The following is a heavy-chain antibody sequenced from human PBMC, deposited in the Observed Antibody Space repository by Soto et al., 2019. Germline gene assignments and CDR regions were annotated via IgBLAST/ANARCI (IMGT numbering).Heavy chain of an antibody. V-gene: IGHV1-24*01. J-gene: IGHJ3*01. D-gene: IGHD3-3*01. CDR3: STTNGRFLEWSPGAFDV. CDR2: VDPEDGET. CDR1: GYTLTELP. Sequence: ASVKVSCKVSGYTLTELPMHGVRQAPGKGLEWMGGVDPEDGETIYAQKFQGRVTMTEDASTDTAYMELSSLRSEDTAVYYCSTTNGRFLEWSPGAFDVWGQGTMVTVSS.